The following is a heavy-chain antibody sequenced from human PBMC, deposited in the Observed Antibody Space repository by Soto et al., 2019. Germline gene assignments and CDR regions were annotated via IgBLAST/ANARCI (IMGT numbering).Heavy chain of an antibody. CDR3: ARGGYCSSTSCYNDYYYGMDV. CDR1: GGSISISSYY. Sequence: SETLSLTCTVSGGSISISSYYWGCIRQPPGKGLEWIGSIYYSGSTYYNPSLKSRVTISVDTSKNQFSLKLSSVTAADTAVYYCARGGYCSSTSCYNDYYYGMDVWGQGTTVTVSS. V-gene: IGHV4-39*01. J-gene: IGHJ6*02. CDR2: IYYSGST. D-gene: IGHD2-2*02.